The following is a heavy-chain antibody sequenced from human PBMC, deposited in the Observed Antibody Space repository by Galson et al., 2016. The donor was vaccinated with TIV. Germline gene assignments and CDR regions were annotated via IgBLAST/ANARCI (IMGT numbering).Heavy chain of an antibody. Sequence: SLRLSCAASGISFSRNAMHWVRQAPGRGLEWVAVISYDGTNKYYADSVKGRLTISRDNSKNTLYLQMNSLKTEDTAVYYCATLTVGENIYYYGMDVWGQGTTVTVSS. V-gene: IGHV3-30-3*01. CDR3: ATLTVGENIYYYGMDV. CDR2: ISYDGTNK. J-gene: IGHJ6*02. CDR1: GISFSRNA. D-gene: IGHD3-10*01.